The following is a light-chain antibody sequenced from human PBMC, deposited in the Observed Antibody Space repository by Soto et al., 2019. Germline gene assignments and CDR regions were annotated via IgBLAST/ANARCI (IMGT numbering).Light chain of an antibody. V-gene: IGKV3-11*01. J-gene: IGKJ5*01. Sequence: PGEGATLSCRASQSVSSSYLAWYQQKPGQAPRLLIYDASNRATGIPARFSGSGSGTDFTLTISSLEPEDFAVYYCQQRSNWPPITFGQGTRLEIK. CDR2: DAS. CDR1: QSVSSSY. CDR3: QQRSNWPPIT.